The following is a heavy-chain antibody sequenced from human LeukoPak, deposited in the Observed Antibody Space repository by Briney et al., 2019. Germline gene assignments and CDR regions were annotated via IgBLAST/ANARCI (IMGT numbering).Heavy chain of an antibody. V-gene: IGHV1-18*01. CDR1: GYTLTSYD. J-gene: IGHJ4*02. CDR2: ISGYNGNT. D-gene: IGHD3-22*01. CDR3: ARGGYYYYESSGYYLIDN. Sequence: SVKVSCKASGYTLTSYDINWVRQAPGQGLEWMGWISGYNGNTKYAQKFQARVTLTTDTSTSTAYMELWSLRSDDTALYYCARGGYYYYESSGYYLIDNWGQGTLVTVSS.